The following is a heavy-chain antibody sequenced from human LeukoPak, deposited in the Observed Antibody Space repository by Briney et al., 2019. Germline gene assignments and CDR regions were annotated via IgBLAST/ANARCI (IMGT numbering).Heavy chain of an antibody. J-gene: IGHJ6*02. CDR2: INPSGGST. D-gene: IGHD3-22*01. CDR1: GYTFTSYY. CDR3: ARGGGYYYDSNYGMDV. Sequence: GASVKVSCKASGYTFTSYYMHWARQAPGQGLEWMGIINPSGGSTSYAQKFQGRVTMTRDTSTSTVYMELSSLRSEDTAVYYCARGGGYYYDSNYGMDVWGQGTTVTVSS. V-gene: IGHV1-46*01.